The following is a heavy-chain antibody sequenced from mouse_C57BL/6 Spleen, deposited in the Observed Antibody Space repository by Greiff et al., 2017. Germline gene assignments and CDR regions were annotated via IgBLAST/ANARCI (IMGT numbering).Heavy chain of an antibody. D-gene: IGHD2-4*01. CDR2: IDPSDSYT. CDR1: GYTFTSYW. V-gene: IGHV1-59*01. Sequence: QVQLQQPGAELVRPGTSVKLSCKASGYTFTSYWMHWVKQRPGQGLEWIGVIDPSDSYTNYNQKFKGKATLTVDTSSSPAYMQLSSLTSEDSAVYYCARFGDYDGTWFAYWGQGTLVTVSA. CDR3: ARFGDYDGTWFAY. J-gene: IGHJ3*01.